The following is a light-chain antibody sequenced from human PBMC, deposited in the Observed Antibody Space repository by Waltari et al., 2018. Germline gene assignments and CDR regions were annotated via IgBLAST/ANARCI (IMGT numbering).Light chain of an antibody. V-gene: IGLV6-57*03. Sequence: NFMLTQPHSGSESPGKTVTISFTRSRGSGASNPVPLFQLLPGSAPTTVIYDDTQRPSGVPDRFSGSIDTSSNSASLTISGLQTEDEADYYCQSFDRNSQRVFGGGTRLTVL. CDR3: QSFDRNSQRV. CDR2: DDT. J-gene: IGLJ3*02. CDR1: RGSGASNP.